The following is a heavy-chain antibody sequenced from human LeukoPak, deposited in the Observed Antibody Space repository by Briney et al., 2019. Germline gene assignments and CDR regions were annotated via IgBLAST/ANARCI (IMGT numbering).Heavy chain of an antibody. CDR2: MNPNSGNT. Sequence: ASVKVSCKSSGYTFTSYDINWVRQATGQGLEWMGWMNPNSGNTGYAQKFQGRGTMTRNTSISTAYMELRRLRSKDTAVYHCARVRRRNWFDTWGQGTLVTVSS. CDR1: GYTFTSYD. CDR3: ARVRRRNWFDT. V-gene: IGHV1-8*01. J-gene: IGHJ5*02.